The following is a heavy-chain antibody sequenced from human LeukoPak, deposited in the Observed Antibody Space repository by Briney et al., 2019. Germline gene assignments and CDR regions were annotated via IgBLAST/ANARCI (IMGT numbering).Heavy chain of an antibody. J-gene: IGHJ4*02. Sequence: ASVKVSCKASGGTFSSYTISWVRQAPGQGLEWMGRIIPILGIANYAQKFQDRVTITADKSTSTAYMELSSLRSEDTAVYYCARVSPDGYFDYWGQGALVTVPS. D-gene: IGHD2/OR15-2a*01. CDR1: GGTFSSYT. V-gene: IGHV1-69*02. CDR3: ARVSPDGYFDY. CDR2: IIPILGIA.